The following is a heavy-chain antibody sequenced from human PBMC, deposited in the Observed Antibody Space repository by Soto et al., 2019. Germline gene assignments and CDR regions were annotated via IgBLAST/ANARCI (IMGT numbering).Heavy chain of an antibody. Sequence: ASVKVSCKASGYTFTSYAMHWVRQAPGQRLEWMGWINAGNGNTKYSQKFQGRVTITRDTSASTAYMELSSLRSEDTAVYYCAEDWPNSYSVGPQVVPYFDYWGQGTLVTVSS. CDR3: AEDWPNSYSVGPQVVPYFDY. J-gene: IGHJ4*02. V-gene: IGHV1-3*01. D-gene: IGHD6-13*01. CDR2: INAGNGNT. CDR1: GYTFTSYA.